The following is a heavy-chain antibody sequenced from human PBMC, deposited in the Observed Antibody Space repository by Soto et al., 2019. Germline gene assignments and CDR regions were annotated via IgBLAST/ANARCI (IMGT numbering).Heavy chain of an antibody. Sequence: EVHLVESGGGLIQPGGSLRLICAASGLSVTANYMTWVRQAPGKGLEWRSIIYRGGGTYYADSLKGRAIISRDGSRNMVFLQMNSLTAEDAGVYYCARRDDSETFDIWGRGTVVNVSS. V-gene: IGHV3-53*01. CDR3: ARRDDSETFDI. CDR1: GLSVTANY. D-gene: IGHD5-18*01. CDR2: IYRGGGT. J-gene: IGHJ3*02.